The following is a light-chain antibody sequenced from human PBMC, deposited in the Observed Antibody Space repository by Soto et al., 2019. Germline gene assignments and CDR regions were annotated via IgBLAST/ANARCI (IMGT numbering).Light chain of an antibody. V-gene: IGLV2-14*01. CDR3: SSYRRNRDVG. CDR2: EVS. Sequence: QSVLAQPASVSGSPGQSITISCSGTSSDIGYYNYVSWYQQHPGKAPKLVLYEVSNRPSGISNRFSGSKSGNTASLTISGLQAEDEGDYYCSSYRRNRDVGFGGGTKLTVL. J-gene: IGLJ3*02. CDR1: SSDIGYYNY.